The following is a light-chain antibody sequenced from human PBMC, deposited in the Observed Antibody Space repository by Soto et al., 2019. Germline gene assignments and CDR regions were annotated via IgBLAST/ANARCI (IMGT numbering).Light chain of an antibody. CDR2: DVS. V-gene: IGLV2-14*01. CDR3: SSYTSSSPYV. Sequence: QSLLNQPAYDSGSPGQSITISRTGTHSEVGGYTYVSWYKQQPGKAPNLMIYDVSNRPSGVSNRFSGSKSGNTASLTISGLQAEDEADYYCSSYTSSSPYVFGTGTKVTVL. CDR1: HSEVGGYTY. J-gene: IGLJ1*01.